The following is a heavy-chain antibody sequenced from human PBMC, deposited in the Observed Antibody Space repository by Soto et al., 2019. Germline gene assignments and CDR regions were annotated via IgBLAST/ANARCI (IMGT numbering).Heavy chain of an antibody. CDR1: GGTFSSYA. Sequence: QVQLVQSGAEVKKPGSSVKVSCKASGGTFSSYAISWVRQAPGQGLEWMGGIIPIFGIANYAQKFQGRVTITADESTSTAYMELSSLRSEDTAVYYCARDLPASGGTFAPQYGMDVWGQGTTVTVSS. J-gene: IGHJ6*02. CDR3: ARDLPASGGTFAPQYGMDV. V-gene: IGHV1-69*01. CDR2: IIPIFGIA. D-gene: IGHD3-10*01.